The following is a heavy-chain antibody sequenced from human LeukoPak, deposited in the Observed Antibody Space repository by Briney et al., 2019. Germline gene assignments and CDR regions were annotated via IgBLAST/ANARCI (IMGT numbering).Heavy chain of an antibody. Sequence: PSETLSLTCTVSGGSISSSSYYWGWIRQPPGKGLEWIGSIYYSGSTYYNPSLKSRVTISVDTSKNQFSLKLSSVTAADTAVYYCASKRALDYWGQGTLVTVSS. J-gene: IGHJ4*02. CDR2: IYYSGST. CDR1: GGSISSSSYY. V-gene: IGHV4-39*01. CDR3: ASKRALDY.